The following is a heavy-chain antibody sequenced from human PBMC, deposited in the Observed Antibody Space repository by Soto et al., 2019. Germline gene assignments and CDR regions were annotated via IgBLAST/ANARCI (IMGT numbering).Heavy chain of an antibody. CDR1: GYTFTSYD. Sequence: ASVKVSCKASGYTFTSYDIYWVRQATGQGLEWMGWMNPNTGNSGYAQKFQGRATVTSDTSINTVHMELSSLRSEDTAVYYCARRAETNGWNGFGADKYYFDFWGQGTLVTVS. CDR3: ARRAETNGWNGFGADKYYFDF. J-gene: IGHJ4*02. CDR2: MNPNTGNS. V-gene: IGHV1-8*01. D-gene: IGHD1-1*01.